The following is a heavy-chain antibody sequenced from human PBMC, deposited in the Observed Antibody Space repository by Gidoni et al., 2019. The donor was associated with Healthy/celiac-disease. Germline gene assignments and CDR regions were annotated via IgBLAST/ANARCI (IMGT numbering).Heavy chain of an antibody. D-gene: IGHD3-22*01. V-gene: IGHV1-69*04. CDR2: IIPILGIA. CDR1: GGTFSSYA. Sequence: QAQLVQSGAEAQKPGSSVKVSSKAPGGTFSSYAISWVRPAPGQGLEWMGRIIPILGIANYAQKFQGRVTITADKSTGTAYMELSSLRSEDTAVYYCARSQFGGSGYFNWFDPWGQGTLVTVSS. CDR3: ARSQFGGSGYFNWFDP. J-gene: IGHJ5*02.